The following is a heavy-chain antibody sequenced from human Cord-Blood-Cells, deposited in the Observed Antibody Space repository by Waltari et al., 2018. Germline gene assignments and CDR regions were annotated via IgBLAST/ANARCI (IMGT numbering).Heavy chain of an antibody. CDR1: GGSISSSSYY. CDR3: ASIVVVPAAIDY. J-gene: IGHJ4*02. CDR2: IYYSGST. V-gene: IGHV4-39*01. Sequence: QLQLQESGPGLMKPSETLSLTCTVSGGSISSSSYYWGWIRQPPGKGLEWIGSIYYSGSTYYNPSLKSRVTISVDTSKNQFSLKLSSVTAADTAVYYCASIVVVPAAIDYWGQGTLVTVSS. D-gene: IGHD2-2*01.